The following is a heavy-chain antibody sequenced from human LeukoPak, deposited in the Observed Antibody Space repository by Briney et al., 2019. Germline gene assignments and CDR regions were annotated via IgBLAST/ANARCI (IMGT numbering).Heavy chain of an antibody. Sequence: PGGSLRLSCAASGFTFNNYWMSWVRQAPGKGLEWVANIKQDGIEKYYVDSVKGRFTISRDNAKNSLYLQMNSLRAEDTAVYYCAKGAGNNYDFWSGYYEYYFDYWGQGTLVTVSS. J-gene: IGHJ4*02. CDR3: AKGAGNNYDFWSGYYEYYFDY. D-gene: IGHD3-3*01. CDR1: GFTFNNYW. CDR2: IKQDGIEK. V-gene: IGHV3-7*01.